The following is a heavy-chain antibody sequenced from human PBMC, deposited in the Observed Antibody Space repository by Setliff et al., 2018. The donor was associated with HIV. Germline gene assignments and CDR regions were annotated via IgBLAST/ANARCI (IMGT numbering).Heavy chain of an antibody. J-gene: IGHJ6*02. Sequence: GGSLRLSCAASGFNFNTYSMSWVRQAPGKGLEWVSSSSSGGAIDYADSVQGRVTISRDNSKNSLYLQMNSLRVEDTAVYYCARDYLYYNLYNGSPVYGMDVWGQGTTVTVSS. V-gene: IGHV3-21*01. CDR3: ARDYLYYNLYNGSPVYGMDV. CDR2: SSSGGAI. D-gene: IGHD3-3*01. CDR1: GFNFNTYS.